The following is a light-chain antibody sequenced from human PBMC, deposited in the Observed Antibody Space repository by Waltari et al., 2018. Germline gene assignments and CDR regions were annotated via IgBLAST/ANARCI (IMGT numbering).Light chain of an antibody. CDR3: QQYGNSPRYT. Sequence: EIVLTQSPGTLSLSPGERATLSCRASQSVSGSYLAWYQQKPGQAPRLLIYGASSRAPGVPDRFGGSGSGTDFTLTISRLEPEDFAVYYCQQYGNSPRYTFTRGPSWRSN. CDR1: QSVSGSY. CDR2: GAS. V-gene: IGKV3-20*01. J-gene: IGKJ2*01.